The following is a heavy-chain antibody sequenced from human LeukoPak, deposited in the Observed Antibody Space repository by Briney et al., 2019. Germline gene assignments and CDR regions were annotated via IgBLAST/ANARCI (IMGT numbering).Heavy chain of an antibody. J-gene: IGHJ5*02. CDR3: AREMATFPKGGINWFDP. D-gene: IGHD5-24*01. V-gene: IGHV3-48*03. CDR2: ISSSGSTI. CDR1: GFTFSSYE. Sequence: PGGSLRLSCAASGFTFSSYEMNWVRQAPGKGLEWVSYISSSGSTIYYADSVKGRFTISRDNAKNSLYLQMNSLRAEDTAVYYCAREMATFPKGGINWFDPWGQGTLVTVSS.